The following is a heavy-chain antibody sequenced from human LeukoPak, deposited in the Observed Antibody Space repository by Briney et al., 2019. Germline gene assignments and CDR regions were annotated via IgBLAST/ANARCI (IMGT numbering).Heavy chain of an antibody. Sequence: SETLSLTCTASGGSISSRPYCWGWIRQPPGKGLEWLGSFYYSGSTYYKPSLKSRVTISVDTSKNQISLKLSSVTAADTAVYYCARLVVSSWYHEVLLGRDYWGQGTLVTVSS. CDR2: FYYSGST. D-gene: IGHD6-13*01. J-gene: IGHJ4*02. CDR3: ARLVVSSWYHEVLLGRDY. V-gene: IGHV4-39*01. CDR1: GGSISSRPYC.